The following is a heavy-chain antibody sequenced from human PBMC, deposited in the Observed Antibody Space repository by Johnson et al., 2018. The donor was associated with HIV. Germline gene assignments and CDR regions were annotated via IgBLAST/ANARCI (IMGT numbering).Heavy chain of an antibody. Sequence: VQLVESGGGLVQPGGSLRLSCAASGFTFSSYAMSWVRKAPGKGREWVSAISGRGGSTGYADSVKGRFTISRDNAKNSLYLQMNSLSAEDTAVYYCAKPPFYAFDIWGQGTMVTVSS. CDR3: AKPPFYAFDI. J-gene: IGHJ3*02. V-gene: IGHV3-23*04. CDR2: ISGRGGST. CDR1: GFTFSSYA.